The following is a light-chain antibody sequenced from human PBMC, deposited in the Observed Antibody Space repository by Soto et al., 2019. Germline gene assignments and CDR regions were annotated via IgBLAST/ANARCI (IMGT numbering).Light chain of an antibody. CDR1: QNVRTNY. V-gene: IGKV3-20*01. CDR2: GAS. J-gene: IGKJ1*01. Sequence: IGLTHSLGTVSLSKGERVTLSCRASQNVRTNYLAWYQQKPGQAPRLLIYGASTRASGIPERFSGSGSGTDFTLTISRLEPEDFAVYYCQDYGSSAWTFCQVTKV. CDR3: QDYGSSAWT.